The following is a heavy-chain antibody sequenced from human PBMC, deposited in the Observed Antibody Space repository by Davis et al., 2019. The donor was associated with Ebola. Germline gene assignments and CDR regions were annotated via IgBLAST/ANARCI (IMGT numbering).Heavy chain of an antibody. D-gene: IGHD4-17*01. CDR2: ISSSGSTI. CDR1: RFTFSSYT. V-gene: IGHV3-48*02. CDR3: ARGRTVTNYVDY. Sequence: GESLKISCAASRFTFSSYTMNWVRQAPGKGLEWVSSISSSGSTINYADSVKGRFTVSRDNAKNSLYLQMNSLRDEDTAVFYCARGRTVTNYVDYWGPGILVTVSS. J-gene: IGHJ4*02.